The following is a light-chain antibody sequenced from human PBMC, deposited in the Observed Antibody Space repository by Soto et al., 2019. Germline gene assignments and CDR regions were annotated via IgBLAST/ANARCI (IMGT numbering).Light chain of an antibody. V-gene: IGLV4-69*01. CDR1: IGHSSYA. CDR3: QTWGTCIRV. Sequence: LVLSPAPSGCASMGAAGRLTYTLSIGHSSYAIAWHQQQPEKGPRYLMKLNSDGSHSKGDGIPDRFSGSSSGAERYLTISSLQSEDEADYYCQTWGTCIRVFGGGTELT. CDR2: LNSDGSH. J-gene: IGLJ3*02.